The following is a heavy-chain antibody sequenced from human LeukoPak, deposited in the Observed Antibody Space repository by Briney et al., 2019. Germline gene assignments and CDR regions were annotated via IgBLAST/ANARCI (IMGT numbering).Heavy chain of an antibody. D-gene: IGHD6-19*01. Sequence: SETLSLTCAVYGGSFSGYYWSWIRQPPGKGLEWIGEINHSGSTNYNPSLKSRVTISVDTSKNQFSLKLSSVTAADTAVYYCARHSRSGWYDYWGRGTLVTVSS. J-gene: IGHJ4*02. CDR3: ARHSRSGWYDY. CDR1: GGSFSGYY. V-gene: IGHV4-34*01. CDR2: INHSGST.